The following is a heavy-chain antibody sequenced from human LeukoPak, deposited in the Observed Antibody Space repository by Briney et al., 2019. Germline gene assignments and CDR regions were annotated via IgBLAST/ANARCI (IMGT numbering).Heavy chain of an antibody. D-gene: IGHD6-13*01. Sequence: ASVKVSCKASGYTFTSYAMNWVRQAPGQGLEWMGWINTNTGNPTYAQGFTGRFVFSLDTSVSTAYLQISSLKAEDTAAYYCARVIAAAYYYYYMDVWGKGTTVTVSS. CDR1: GYTFTSYA. CDR2: INTNTGNP. J-gene: IGHJ6*03. V-gene: IGHV7-4-1*02. CDR3: ARVIAAAYYYYYMDV.